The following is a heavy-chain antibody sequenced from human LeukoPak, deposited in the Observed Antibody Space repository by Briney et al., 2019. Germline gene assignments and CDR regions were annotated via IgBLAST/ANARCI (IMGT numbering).Heavy chain of an antibody. Sequence: GGSLRLSCAASGFTFDDYGMSWVRQAPGKGLEWVSGINWNGGSTGYADSVKGRFTNSRDNAKNSLYLQMNSLRAEDTALYYCARDVPQANYDYVWGSYRSCYFDYWGQGTLVTVSS. J-gene: IGHJ4*02. D-gene: IGHD3-16*02. CDR3: ARDVPQANYDYVWGSYRSCYFDY. V-gene: IGHV3-20*04. CDR1: GFTFDDYG. CDR2: INWNGGST.